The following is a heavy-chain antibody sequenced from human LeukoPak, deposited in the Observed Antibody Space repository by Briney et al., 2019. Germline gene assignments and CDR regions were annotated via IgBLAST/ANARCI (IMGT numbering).Heavy chain of an antibody. Sequence: GASVKVSCTASGYTFTGYYMHWVRQAPGQGLEWVAWINPNGGGTNYAQQFQGRVTTSSDTSISTAYMELSSLRSDDTAIYYCARDSYSGSYYYWGQGTLVTVSS. J-gene: IGHJ4*02. CDR2: INPNGGGT. CDR3: ARDSYSGSYYY. V-gene: IGHV1-2*02. D-gene: IGHD1-26*01. CDR1: GYTFTGYY.